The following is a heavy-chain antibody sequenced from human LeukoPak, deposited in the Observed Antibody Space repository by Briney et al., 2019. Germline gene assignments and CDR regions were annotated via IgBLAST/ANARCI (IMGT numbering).Heavy chain of an antibody. CDR3: ATASGGWHRYYFDS. D-gene: IGHD6-25*01. CDR2: ISSSSNMI. CDR1: GLTFSNYE. J-gene: IGHJ4*02. Sequence: PGGSLRLSCAASGLTFSNYEMNWVRQAPGKGLEWLSYISSSSNMIFYAESVKGRFTISRDNAKNSLYLQMNSLGAEDTAIYYCATASGGWHRYYFDSWGQGILVTVSS. V-gene: IGHV3-48*03.